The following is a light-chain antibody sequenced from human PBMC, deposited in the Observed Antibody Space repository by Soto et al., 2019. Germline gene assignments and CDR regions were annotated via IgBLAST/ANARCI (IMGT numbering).Light chain of an antibody. CDR2: DVT. Sequence: QSVLTQPASVSGSPGQSVTISCTGTSSDVGGYDYVSWYQHHPGKAPKLVIYDVTYRPSGVSDRFSGPKSANTASLTISGLQAEDEADYYCSSYKSSSTYVFGTGTKVTLL. V-gene: IGLV2-14*01. J-gene: IGLJ1*01. CDR1: SSDVGGYDY. CDR3: SSYKSSSTYV.